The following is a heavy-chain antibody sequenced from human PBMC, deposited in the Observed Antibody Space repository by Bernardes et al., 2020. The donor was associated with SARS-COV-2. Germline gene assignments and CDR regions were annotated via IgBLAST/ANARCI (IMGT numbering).Heavy chain of an antibody. Sequence: SETLSLTCTVSDGSISRGDYYWSWIRQPPGKGLEWIGYIYYSGSTYYNPSLKSRVTISVDTSKNQFSLKLSSVTAADTAVYYCARTSSKYDFWSGYQPGGFDYWGQGTLVTVSS. CDR3: ARTSSKYDFWSGYQPGGFDY. J-gene: IGHJ4*02. D-gene: IGHD3-3*01. CDR1: DGSISRGDYY. CDR2: IYYSGST. V-gene: IGHV4-30-4*01.